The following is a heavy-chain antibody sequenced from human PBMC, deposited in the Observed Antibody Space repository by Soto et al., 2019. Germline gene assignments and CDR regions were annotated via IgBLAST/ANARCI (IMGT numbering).Heavy chain of an antibody. J-gene: IGHJ4*02. CDR3: ARVALPFYYGDTKGYYFDY. V-gene: IGHV1-2*04. D-gene: IGHD4-17*01. CDR1: GYTFTGYY. CDR2: INPNSGGT. Sequence: GASVKVSCKASGYTFTGYYMHWVRQAPGQGLEWMGWINPNSGGTNYAQKFQGWVTMTRDTSISTAYMELSRLRSDDTAVYYCARVALPFYYGDTKGYYFDYWGQGTLVTVSS.